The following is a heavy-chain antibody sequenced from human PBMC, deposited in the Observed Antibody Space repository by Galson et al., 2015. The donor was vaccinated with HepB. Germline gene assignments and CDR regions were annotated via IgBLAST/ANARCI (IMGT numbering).Heavy chain of an antibody. J-gene: IGHJ6*03. CDR1: GGSISSYY. V-gene: IGHV4-59*01. Sequence: QVQLQESGPGLVKPSETLSLTCTVPGGSISSYYWSWIRQPPGKGLEWIGYIYYSGSTNYNPSLKSRVTISVDTSKNQFSLKLSSVTAADTAVYYCARDNYGDYDGYYYYYYMDVWGKGTTVTVSS. D-gene: IGHD4-17*01. CDR2: IYYSGST. CDR3: ARDNYGDYDGYYYYYYMDV.